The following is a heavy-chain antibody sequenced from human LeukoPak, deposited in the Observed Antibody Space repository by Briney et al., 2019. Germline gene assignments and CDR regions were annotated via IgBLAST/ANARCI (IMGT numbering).Heavy chain of an antibody. V-gene: IGHV3-48*02. CDR2: ITGSSSII. D-gene: IGHD3-10*02. CDR1: GFTFSIYS. Sequence: GGSLRLSCAASGFTFSIYSMNWVRQAPGKGLELVSYITGSSSIISYADSVKGRFTISRDNAKDSLYLQMNSLRDEDTAVYYCARDLHYYVAMDVWGQGTTVTVSS. J-gene: IGHJ6*02. CDR3: ARDLHYYVAMDV.